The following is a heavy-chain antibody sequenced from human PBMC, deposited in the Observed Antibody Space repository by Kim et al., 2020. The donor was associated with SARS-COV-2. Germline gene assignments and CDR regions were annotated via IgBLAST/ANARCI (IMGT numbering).Heavy chain of an antibody. CDR3: ARSQWQQQLVRAQPNAFGI. Sequence: SETLSLTCAVYGGSFSGYYWSWIRQPPGKGLEWIGEINHSGSTNYNPSLKSRVTISVDTSKNQFSLKLSSVTAADTAVYYCARSQWQQQLVRAQPNAFGIWGQGTMVTVSS. D-gene: IGHD6-13*01. J-gene: IGHJ3*02. CDR2: INHSGST. V-gene: IGHV4-34*01. CDR1: GGSFSGYY.